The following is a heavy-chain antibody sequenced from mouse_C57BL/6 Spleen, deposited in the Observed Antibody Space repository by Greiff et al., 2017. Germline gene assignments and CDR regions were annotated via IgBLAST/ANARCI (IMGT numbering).Heavy chain of an antibody. CDR1: GYTFTGYW. V-gene: IGHV1-9*01. J-gene: IGHJ2*01. CDR2: ILPGSGST. CDR3: AREEVWLRRGYYFDY. D-gene: IGHD2-2*01. Sequence: VQLQQSGAELMKPGASVKLSCKATGYTFTGYWIEWVKQRPGHGLEWIGEILPGSGSTNYNEKFKGKATFTADTSSNTAYMQLSSLTTEDSAIXYCAREEVWLRRGYYFDYWGQGTTLTVSS.